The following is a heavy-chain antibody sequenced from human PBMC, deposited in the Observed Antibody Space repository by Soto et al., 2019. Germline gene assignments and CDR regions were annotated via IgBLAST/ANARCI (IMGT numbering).Heavy chain of an antibody. D-gene: IGHD4-17*01. CDR3: ARSAPYDYGGNSEYFQH. Sequence: SLRLSCAASGFTFSSYGMHWVRQAPGKGLEWVAVIWYDGSNKYYADSVKGRFTISRDNSKNTLYLQMNSLRAEDTAVYYCARSAPYDYGGNSEYFQHWGQGTLVTVSS. J-gene: IGHJ1*01. CDR1: GFTFSSYG. V-gene: IGHV3-33*01. CDR2: IWYDGSNK.